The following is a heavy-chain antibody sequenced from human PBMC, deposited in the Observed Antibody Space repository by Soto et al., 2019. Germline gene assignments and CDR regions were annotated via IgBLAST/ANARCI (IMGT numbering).Heavy chain of an antibody. CDR3: ARGTKASGWTRKQFDP. J-gene: IGHJ5*02. V-gene: IGHV4-31*03. CDR1: GGSISSGGYY. CDR2: IYYSGST. Sequence: SETLSLTCTVSGGSISSGGYYWSWIRQHPGKGLEWIGYIYYSGSTYYNPSLKSRVTISVDTSKNQFSLKLSSVTAADTAVYYCARGTKASGWTRKQFDPWGQGTLVTVSS. D-gene: IGHD6-19*01.